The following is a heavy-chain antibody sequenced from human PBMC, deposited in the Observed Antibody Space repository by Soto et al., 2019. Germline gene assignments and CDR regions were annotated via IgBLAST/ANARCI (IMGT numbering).Heavy chain of an antibody. J-gene: IGHJ4*02. CDR3: ARIHGPSGNYDLDV. D-gene: IGHD5-12*01. Sequence: GGSLRLSCAASGFTFSTYAMNWVRQAPGKGLEWVSAISGSGGSTYYADSVKGRFTISRDNSKNTLYLQMTNMDPVDTATYYCARIHGPSGNYDLDVWGQGTLVTVSS. CDR2: ISGSGGST. V-gene: IGHV3-23*01. CDR1: GFTFSTYA.